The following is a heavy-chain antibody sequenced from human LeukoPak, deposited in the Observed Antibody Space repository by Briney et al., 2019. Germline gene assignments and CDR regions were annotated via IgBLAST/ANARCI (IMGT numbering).Heavy chain of an antibody. Sequence: ASVKVSCKASGYTFTGYYMYWVRQAPGQGLEWMGRINPNSGGTNYAQKFQGRVTMTRDTSISTAYMELSRLRSDDTAVYYCARSRRRSNDAFDIWGQGTMVTVSS. CDR3: ARSRRRSNDAFDI. CDR2: INPNSGGT. J-gene: IGHJ3*02. CDR1: GYTFTGYY. V-gene: IGHV1-2*06.